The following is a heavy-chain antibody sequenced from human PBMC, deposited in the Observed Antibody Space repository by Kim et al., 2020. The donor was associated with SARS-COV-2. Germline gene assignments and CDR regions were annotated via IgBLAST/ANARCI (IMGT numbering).Heavy chain of an antibody. CDR2: IIPIFGTA. CDR3: ARDRRRQLWFNYGYFDY. D-gene: IGHD5-18*01. CDR1: GGTFSSYA. J-gene: IGHJ4*02. V-gene: IGHV1-69*13. Sequence: SVKVSCKASGGTFSSYAISWVRQAPGQGLEWMGGIIPIFGTANYAQKFQGRVTITADESTSTAYMELSSLRSEDTAVYYCARDRRRQLWFNYGYFDYWGQGTLVTVSS.